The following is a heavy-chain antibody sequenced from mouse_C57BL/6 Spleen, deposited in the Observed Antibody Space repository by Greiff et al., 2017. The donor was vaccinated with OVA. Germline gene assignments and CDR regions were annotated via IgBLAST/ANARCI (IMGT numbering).Heavy chain of an antibody. D-gene: IGHD2-4*01. J-gene: IGHJ3*01. Sequence: EVQLQQSGPELVKPGASVKMSCKASGYTFTDYNMHWVKQSHGKSLEWIGYINPNNGGTSYNQKFKGKATLTVNKSSSTAYMELRSLTSEDSAVYYCATNYDYDDGFAYWGQGTLVTVSA. V-gene: IGHV1-22*01. CDR2: INPNNGGT. CDR1: GYTFTDYN. CDR3: ATNYDYDDGFAY.